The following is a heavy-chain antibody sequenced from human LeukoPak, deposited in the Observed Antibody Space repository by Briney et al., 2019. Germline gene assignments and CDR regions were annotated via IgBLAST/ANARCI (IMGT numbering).Heavy chain of an antibody. CDR3: ASLAAAGIDY. D-gene: IGHD6-13*01. V-gene: IGHV3-7*01. CDR2: IKQDGSEK. CDR1: GFTFSTYW. Sequence: PGGSLRLSCAASGFTFSTYWMNWVRQAPGKGLEWVANIKQDGSEKYYVDSVKGRFTISRDNAKNSLYLQMNSLRAEDTAVYYCASLAAAGIDYWGQGTLVTVSS. J-gene: IGHJ4*02.